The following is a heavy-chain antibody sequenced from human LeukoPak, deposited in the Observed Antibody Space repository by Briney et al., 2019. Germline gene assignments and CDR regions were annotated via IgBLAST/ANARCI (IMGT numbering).Heavy chain of an antibody. Sequence: GGSLRLSCAASGFTFSSYWMSWVRQAPGKGLEWVASIKEDGSEKHYVDSVKGRFTISRDNAKNSLYLQMNSLRLEDTAVYFCARDPNHDYYISWGQGTLVTVSS. J-gene: IGHJ4*02. CDR2: IKEDGSEK. CDR1: GFTFSSYW. CDR3: ARDPNHDYYIS. D-gene: IGHD1-14*01. V-gene: IGHV3-7*01.